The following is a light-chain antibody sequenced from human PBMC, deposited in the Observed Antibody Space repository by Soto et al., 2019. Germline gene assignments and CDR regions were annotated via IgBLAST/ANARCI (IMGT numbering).Light chain of an antibody. CDR2: DAS. J-gene: IGKJ1*01. CDR3: QQRLMT. V-gene: IGKV3-11*01. Sequence: IVLTQSPATLSLSPGERATLSCRASQSVSSYLAWYQQKPGQAPRLLIYDASSRATGIPARFSGSGSGTDFPLTIGSLEPEDFAVYYCQQRLMTFGQGTKVDIK. CDR1: QSVSSY.